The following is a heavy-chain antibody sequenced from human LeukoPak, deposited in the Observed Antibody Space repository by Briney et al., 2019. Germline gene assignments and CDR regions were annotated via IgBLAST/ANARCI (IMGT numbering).Heavy chain of an antibody. V-gene: IGHV4-59*01. CDR3: AKGTVTTTTPFDP. CDR2: IYYTGST. CDR1: GGSISSFH. D-gene: IGHD4-17*01. Sequence: SETLSLTCTVSGGSISSFHWSWIRQSPGKGLEWIGYIYYTGSTNYNPSLKSRVTISVDTSKNQFSLRLNSVTAADTAMYYCAKGTVTTTTPFDPWGQGALSPSPQ. J-gene: IGHJ5*02.